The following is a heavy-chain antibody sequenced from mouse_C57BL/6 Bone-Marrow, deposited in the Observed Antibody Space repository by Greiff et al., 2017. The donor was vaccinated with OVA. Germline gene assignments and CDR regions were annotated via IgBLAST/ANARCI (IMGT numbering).Heavy chain of an antibody. J-gene: IGHJ1*03. Sequence: QVQLQQPGAELVKPGASVKLSCKASGYTFTSYWMQWVKQRPGQGLEWIGEIDPSDSYTNYNQKFKGKATVTVDTSSSTAYMQLSSLTSEDSAVYYCARKDLGSSHWYFDVWGTGTTVTVSS. D-gene: IGHD1-1*01. CDR2: IDPSDSYT. CDR3: ARKDLGSSHWYFDV. CDR1: GYTFTSYW. V-gene: IGHV1-50*01.